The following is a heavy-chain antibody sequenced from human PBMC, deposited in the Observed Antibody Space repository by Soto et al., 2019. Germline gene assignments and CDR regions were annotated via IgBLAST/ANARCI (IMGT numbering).Heavy chain of an antibody. CDR3: ARDPTPDYFDSSGPDDYFDY. CDR1: GFTFSSYA. CDR2: ISYDGSNK. J-gene: IGHJ4*02. V-gene: IGHV3-30-3*01. Sequence: PGGSLRLSCAASGFTFSSYAMHWVRQAPGKGLEWVAVISYDGSNKYYADSVKGRFTISRDNSKNTLYLQMNSLRAEDTAVYYCARDPTPDYFDSSGPDDYFDYWGQGTLVTVSS. D-gene: IGHD3-22*01.